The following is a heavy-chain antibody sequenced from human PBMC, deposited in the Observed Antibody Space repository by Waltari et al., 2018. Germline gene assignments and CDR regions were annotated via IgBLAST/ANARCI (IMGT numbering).Heavy chain of an antibody. D-gene: IGHD3-3*01. CDR2: ISWNSNNI. V-gene: IGHV3-9*01. CDR1: GFMFEDSA. Sequence: EVQLVESGGGLVQPGKSLRLSCVASGFMFEDSAMHWVRQVPGKGREWLSGISWNSNNIVYAYSVKGRFTISRDNAENSLYLLMNNLRAEDTALYYCVRDAFGNTIGGVFDYWGQGTLLTVSS. J-gene: IGHJ4*02. CDR3: VRDAFGNTIGGVFDY.